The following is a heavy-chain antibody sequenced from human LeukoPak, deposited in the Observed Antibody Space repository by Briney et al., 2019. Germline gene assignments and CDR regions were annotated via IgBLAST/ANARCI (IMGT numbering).Heavy chain of an antibody. V-gene: IGHV1-2*02. CDR2: IKPDSGDT. D-gene: IGHD1-1*01. Sequence: GASVTVSCKASGYTFTGHHMHWVRQAPGQELEWMGWIKPDSGDTNYAQRFHGRVTMTRDNSITTAYMELSRVRYDDTAVYYCARAREESTGNYDAFDIWGQGTMVTVSS. CDR1: GYTFTGHH. J-gene: IGHJ3*02. CDR3: ARAREESTGNYDAFDI.